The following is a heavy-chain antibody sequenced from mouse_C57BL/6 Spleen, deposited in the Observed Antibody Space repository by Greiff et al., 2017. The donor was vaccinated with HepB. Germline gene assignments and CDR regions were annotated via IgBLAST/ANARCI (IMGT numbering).Heavy chain of an antibody. Sequence: QVQLQQSGPELVKPGASVKISCKASGYAFSSSWMNWVKQRPGKGLEWIGRIYPGDGDTNYNGKFKGKATLTADKSSSTAYMQLSSLTSEDSAVYFCARSYGIYAMDYWGQGTSVTVSS. CDR3: ARSYGIYAMDY. D-gene: IGHD2-1*01. J-gene: IGHJ4*01. V-gene: IGHV1-82*01. CDR2: IYPGDGDT. CDR1: GYAFSSSW.